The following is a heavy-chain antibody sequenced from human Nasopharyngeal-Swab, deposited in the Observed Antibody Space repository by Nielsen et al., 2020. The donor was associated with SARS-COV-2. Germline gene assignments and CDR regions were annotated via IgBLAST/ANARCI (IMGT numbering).Heavy chain of an antibody. D-gene: IGHD3-10*01. CDR2: INPNSGGT. CDR3: ARGVGSGSYYTYWYFDL. V-gene: IGHV1-2*06. CDR1: GYTFTGYY. Sequence: ASVKVSCKASGYTFTGYYMHWVRQAPGQGLEWMGRINPNSGGTNYAQKFQGRVTMTRDTSISTAYMEPSRLRSDDTAVYCCARGVGSGSYYTYWYFDLWGRGTLVTVSS. J-gene: IGHJ2*01.